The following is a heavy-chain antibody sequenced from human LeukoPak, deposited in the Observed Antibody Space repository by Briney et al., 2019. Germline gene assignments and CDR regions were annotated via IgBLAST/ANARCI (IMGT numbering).Heavy chain of an antibody. V-gene: IGHV4-39*01. D-gene: IGHD5-12*01. CDR1: GGSISSSSYY. CDR3: ASWGSGYDYRGHFDY. CDR2: MSYSGST. J-gene: IGHJ4*02. Sequence: PSETLSLTCTVSGGSISSSSYYWGWIRQPPGKGLEWIGSMSYSGSTYYNPSLKSRVTISVATSKNQFSLKLSSVTAADTAVYYCASWGSGYDYRGHFDYWGQGTLVTVSS.